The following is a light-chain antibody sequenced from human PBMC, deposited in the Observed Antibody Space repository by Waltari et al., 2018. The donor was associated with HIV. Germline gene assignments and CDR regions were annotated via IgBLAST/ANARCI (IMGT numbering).Light chain of an antibody. CDR1: TAAVTSGYS. CDR3: LLYYGGAWV. V-gene: IGLV7-43*01. CDR2: GTT. J-gene: IGLJ3*02. Sequence: QTVVTQETSLTVSPGGTVTLTCASSTAAVTSGYSPNWFQQKPGQAPRALIYGTTNKHSWTPARFSGSLLGGKAALTLSGVQPEDEAEYYCLLYYGGAWVFGGGTKLTVL.